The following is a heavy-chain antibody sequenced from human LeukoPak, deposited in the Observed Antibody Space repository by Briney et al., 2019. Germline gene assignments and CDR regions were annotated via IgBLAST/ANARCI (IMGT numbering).Heavy chain of an antibody. Sequence: PSETLSLTCTASGGSISSYYWSWIRQPPGKGLEWIGYIYYSGSTNYNPSLKSRVTISVDTSKNQFSLKLSSVTAADTAVYYCARAEYDSSGYYIDYWGQGTLVTVSS. V-gene: IGHV4-59*12. CDR3: ARAEYDSSGYYIDY. D-gene: IGHD3-22*01. CDR2: IYYSGST. J-gene: IGHJ4*02. CDR1: GGSISSYY.